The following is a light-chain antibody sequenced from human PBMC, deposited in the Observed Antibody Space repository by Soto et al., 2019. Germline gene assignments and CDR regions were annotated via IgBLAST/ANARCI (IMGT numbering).Light chain of an antibody. CDR3: QQYNKWPLT. CDR2: FAS. V-gene: IGKV3-15*01. CDR1: QSVSNN. Sequence: EIVMTQSPATLSVSPGERATLSCRASQSVSNNLAWYQQKPGQAPRLLIYFASTRATGIPARFSGSGSGTEFTLTISSLQSEDFVVYYCQQYNKWPLTFGGGTKVE. J-gene: IGKJ4*01.